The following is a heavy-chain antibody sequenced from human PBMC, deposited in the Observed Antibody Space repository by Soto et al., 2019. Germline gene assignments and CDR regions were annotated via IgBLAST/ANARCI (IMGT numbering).Heavy chain of an antibody. CDR1: GDSVSSNSAG. D-gene: IGHD3-10*01. V-gene: IGHV6-1*01. CDR2: TYYKSKWNN. CDR3: TGITWFRGMDV. J-gene: IGHJ6*02. Sequence: PSQILSLTCVISGDSVSSNSAGWNWIRQSPSRGLEWLGRTYYKSKWNNDYALSVKSRITINPDTSKNQFSLHLYSVTPEDTAVYYCTGITWFRGMDVWGQGTPVTVSS.